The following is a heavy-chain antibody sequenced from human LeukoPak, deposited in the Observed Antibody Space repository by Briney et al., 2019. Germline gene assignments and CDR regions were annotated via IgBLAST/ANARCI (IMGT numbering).Heavy chain of an antibody. V-gene: IGHV4-31*03. D-gene: IGHD6-13*01. CDR3: ARERTAAGTDAFDI. Sequence: SQTLSLTCTVSGGSISSGGYYWSWIRPHPGKGLEWIWYIYYSGSTYYNPSLKSRVTISVDTSKNQFSLKLSSVTAADTAVYYCARERTAAGTDAFDIWGQGTMVTVSS. CDR1: GGSISSGGYY. J-gene: IGHJ3*02. CDR2: IYYSGST.